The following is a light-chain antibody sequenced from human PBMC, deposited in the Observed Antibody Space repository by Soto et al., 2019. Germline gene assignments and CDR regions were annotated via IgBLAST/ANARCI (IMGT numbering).Light chain of an antibody. CDR2: EVT. CDR1: SSDVGGYNS. Sequence: QSALTQPPSASGSPGQSVTISCTGTSSDVGGYNSVSWYQQHPGKAPKVMIYEVTKRPSGVPDRFSGSKTGNTASLTVSGLQAEDEADYYCTSYAGSTNLVFGGGTKLNVL. V-gene: IGLV2-8*01. CDR3: TSYAGSTNLV. J-gene: IGLJ2*01.